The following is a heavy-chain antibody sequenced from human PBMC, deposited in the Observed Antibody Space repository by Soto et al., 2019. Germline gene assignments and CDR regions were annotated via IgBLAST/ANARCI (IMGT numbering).Heavy chain of an antibody. D-gene: IGHD3-3*01. CDR2: ISWNSGSI. V-gene: IGHV3-9*01. CDR1: GFTFDDYA. Sequence: GGSLRLSCAASGFTFDDYAMHWVRQAPGKGLEWVSGISWNSGSIGYADSVKGRFTISRDNAKNSLYLQMNSLRAEDTALYYCAKGVRITIFGVVIINDYFDYWGQGTLVTVSS. CDR3: AKGVRITIFGVVIINDYFDY. J-gene: IGHJ4*02.